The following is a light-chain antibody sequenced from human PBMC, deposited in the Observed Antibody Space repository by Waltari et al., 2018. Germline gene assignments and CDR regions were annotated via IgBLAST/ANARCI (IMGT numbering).Light chain of an antibody. CDR1: QDIGSW. Sequence: DIQMTQSPSSLSASVGDRVTITCRASQDIGSWLAWYQQKPGKAPKLLIYAASRLESGVPPRFSGSGSGTDFILAISSLQPEDCGTYYCQQYNSYSWTFGQGTKVEIK. J-gene: IGKJ1*01. V-gene: IGKV1D-16*01. CDR2: AAS. CDR3: QQYNSYSWT.